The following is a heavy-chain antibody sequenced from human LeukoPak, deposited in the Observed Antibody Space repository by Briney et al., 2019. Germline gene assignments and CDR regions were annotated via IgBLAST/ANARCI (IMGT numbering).Heavy chain of an antibody. Sequence: GGSLRLSCAASGFTFSTHWMSWVRQVPGKGLEWVANIKEDGSEKYYVDSVKGRFTIYRDNAKKSLYLQMNSLRAEDSAIYYCASGYLDDFWSGHFWGQGTQVTVSS. CDR3: ASGYLDDFWSGHF. CDR1: GFTFSTHW. V-gene: IGHV3-7*01. J-gene: IGHJ4*02. CDR2: IKEDGSEK. D-gene: IGHD3-3*01.